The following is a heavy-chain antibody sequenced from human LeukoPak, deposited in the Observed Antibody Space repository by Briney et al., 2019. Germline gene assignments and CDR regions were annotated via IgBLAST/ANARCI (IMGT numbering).Heavy chain of an antibody. CDR1: GGSIRSNY. CDR3: TRDRDKIFGVCMDV. J-gene: IGHJ6*03. Sequence: SETLSLTCTVSGGSIRSNYWRWLRQPAGKGREWVVRIYTSGSTNYNPSLKSRVIMSVDTSKNQFSLKLSSVTAAETAVYYCTRDRDKIFGVCMDVRGKGTTVTVSS. CDR2: IYTSGST. D-gene: IGHD3-3*01. V-gene: IGHV4-4*07.